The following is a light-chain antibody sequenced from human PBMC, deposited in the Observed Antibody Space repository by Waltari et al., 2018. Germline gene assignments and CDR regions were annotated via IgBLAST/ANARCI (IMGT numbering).Light chain of an antibody. CDR1: QSISNY. CDR3: QQSYATVWT. J-gene: IGKJ1*01. V-gene: IGKV1-39*01. Sequence: DIQMTQSPSSLSASVGDRVSITCRTSQSISNYLNLYHQRPGEAPHLLIYAASSLQSGVSSRFSGSGSGTDFSLTISSLQPEDVGIYYCQQSYATVWTFGLGTKVEIK. CDR2: AAS.